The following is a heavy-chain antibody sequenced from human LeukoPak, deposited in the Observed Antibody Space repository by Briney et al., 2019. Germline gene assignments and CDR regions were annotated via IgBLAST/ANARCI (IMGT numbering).Heavy chain of an antibody. V-gene: IGHV3-21*01. CDR3: ARVSYDSHNWFDP. Sequence: GGSLRLSCAASGFTFSSYSMTWVRQAPGKGLEWVSSISSSSSYIYYADSVKGRFTISRDNAKNSLYLQMNSLRAEDTAVYYCARVSYDSHNWFDPWGQGTLVTASS. J-gene: IGHJ5*02. CDR1: GFTFSSYS. D-gene: IGHD3-22*01. CDR2: ISSSSSYI.